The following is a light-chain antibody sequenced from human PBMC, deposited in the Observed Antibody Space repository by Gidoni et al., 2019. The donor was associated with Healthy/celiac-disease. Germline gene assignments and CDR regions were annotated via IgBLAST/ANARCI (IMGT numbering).Light chain of an antibody. CDR1: QSVSSSY. V-gene: IGKV3-20*01. Sequence: EIVLTQSPGTLSLSPGERATLPCRASQSVSSSYLAWYQQKPGQAPRLLIYGASSRATGIPDRFSGSGSGTDFTLTISRLEPEDFAVYYCQQYGSSPLITFGQXTRLEIK. J-gene: IGKJ5*01. CDR2: GAS. CDR3: QQYGSSPLIT.